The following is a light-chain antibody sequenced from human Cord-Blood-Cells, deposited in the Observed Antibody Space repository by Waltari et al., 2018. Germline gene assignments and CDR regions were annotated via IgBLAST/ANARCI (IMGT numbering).Light chain of an antibody. V-gene: IGKV1-12*01. CDR2: AAS. J-gene: IGKJ3*01. CDR1: QGIRSW. Sequence: DTQMTQSPSSVSASVGDRVTITCRASQGIRSWLAWYQQKPGKAPKLLIYAASSLERGVPSRFSGSGSGTDFTLSISSLQPEDFATYYCQQANSFPPFTFGPGTKVDIK. CDR3: QQANSFPPFT.